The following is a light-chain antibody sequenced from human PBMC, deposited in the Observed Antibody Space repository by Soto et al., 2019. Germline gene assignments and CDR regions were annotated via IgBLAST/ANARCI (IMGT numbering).Light chain of an antibody. Sequence: ILMTRSAVPLSVSPWERATLCGRASQSVSSNLAWYQQKPGQAPRLLIYGASTRATGIPARFSGSGSGTEFTLTISRLEPEDFAVYYCQHSGDFRWTFGQGTKVDIK. J-gene: IGKJ1*01. V-gene: IGKV3-15*01. CDR2: GAS. CDR3: QHSGDFRWT. CDR1: QSVSSN.